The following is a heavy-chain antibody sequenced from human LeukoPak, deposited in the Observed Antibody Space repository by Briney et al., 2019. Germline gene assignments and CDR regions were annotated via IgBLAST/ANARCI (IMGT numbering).Heavy chain of an antibody. CDR2: IIPILGTA. CDR3: ASYPLRPYCGGDCYPNWFDP. V-gene: IGHV1-69*13. D-gene: IGHD2-21*02. CDR1: GGTFSSYA. Sequence: ASVKVSCKASGGTFSSYAISWVRQAPGQGLEWMGGIIPILGTANYAQKFQGRVTITADESTSTAYMELSSLRSEDTAVYYCASYPLRPYCGGDCYPNWFDPWGQGTLVTVSS. J-gene: IGHJ5*02.